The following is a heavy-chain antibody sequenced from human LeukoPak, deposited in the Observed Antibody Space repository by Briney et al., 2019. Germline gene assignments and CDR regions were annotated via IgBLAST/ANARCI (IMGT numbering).Heavy chain of an antibody. Sequence: ASVKVSCKASGYTFTNYTLNWVRQAPGQGLEWMGWIDTNTGNPTYAQGFTGRFVFSLDTSVSTAYLEITSLKAEDTAVYYCTRDFYNSGSSLLDYWGQGTLVTVSS. D-gene: IGHD3-10*01. CDR3: TRDFYNSGSSLLDY. CDR1: GYTFTNYT. V-gene: IGHV7-4-1*02. J-gene: IGHJ4*02. CDR2: IDTNTGNP.